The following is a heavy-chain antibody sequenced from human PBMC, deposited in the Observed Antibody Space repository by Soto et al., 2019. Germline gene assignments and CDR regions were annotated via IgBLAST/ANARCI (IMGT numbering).Heavy chain of an antibody. CDR1: GVTFDNFA. CDR2: IDRSGDIT. Sequence: GGPLRLSCAACGVTFDNFAMRWVRKAQGKGLEWVSSIDRSGDITFYAGSVKDRFSISRDNSRNTLFLLLNNLRADDSAMYYCTKASRAYERTGWFFDSSGQGTLLTFHS. J-gene: IGHJ4*02. CDR3: TKASRAYERTGWFFDS. D-gene: IGHD2-8*02. V-gene: IGHV3-23*01.